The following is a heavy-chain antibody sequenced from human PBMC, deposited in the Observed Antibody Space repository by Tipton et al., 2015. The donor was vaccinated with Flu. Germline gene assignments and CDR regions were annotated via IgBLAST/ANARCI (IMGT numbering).Heavy chain of an antibody. CDR3: ARGPEQWLVNPHYFDY. V-gene: IGHV4-39*07. D-gene: IGHD6-19*01. CDR2: IDRSGIT. J-gene: IGHJ4*02. CDR1: GGAISSSSHY. Sequence: TLSLTCSVSGGAISSSSHYWGWIRQPPGKGLEWIGSIDRSGITYYNPSLKSRVTISVDTSKNQVSLKVTSVTAADTAMYYCARGPEQWLVNPHYFDYWGQGTLVTVSS.